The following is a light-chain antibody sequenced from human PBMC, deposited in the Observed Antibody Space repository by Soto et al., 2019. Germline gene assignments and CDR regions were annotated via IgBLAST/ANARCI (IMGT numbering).Light chain of an antibody. V-gene: IGLV1-40*01. Sequence: QSVLTQPPSVSGAAGQRVTISCTGSSSNIGAGYDVHWYHQLPGTAPKLLIYANNNRPSGVPDRSSGSKSGTSASLAITGLXAEDEADYYCQSYDSSLSGYVFGSGTKVTVL. CDR1: SSNIGAGYD. CDR3: QSYDSSLSGYV. CDR2: ANN. J-gene: IGLJ1*01.